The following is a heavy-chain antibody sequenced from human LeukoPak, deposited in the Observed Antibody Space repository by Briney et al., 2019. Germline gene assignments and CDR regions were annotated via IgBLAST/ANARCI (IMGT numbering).Heavy chain of an antibody. J-gene: IGHJ5*02. CDR2: INPNSGGT. V-gene: IGHV1-2*02. Sequence: ASVKVSCKASGYTFTGYYMHWVRQAPGQGLEWMGWINPNSGGTNSAQKFQGRVTMTRDTSISTAYMELSSLRSDDTAVYYCARDNPQIGVVGTGFDPWGQGTLVTVSS. D-gene: IGHD2-2*01. CDR3: ARDNPQIGVVGTGFDP. CDR1: GYTFTGYY.